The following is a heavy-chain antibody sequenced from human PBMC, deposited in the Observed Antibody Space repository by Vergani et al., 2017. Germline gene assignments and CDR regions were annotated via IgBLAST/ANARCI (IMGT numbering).Heavy chain of an antibody. CDR3: ARDRYYDGAGRSQYGMDV. CDR2: IIPILGIA. V-gene: IGHV1-69*08. Sequence: QVQLVQSGAEVKKPGSSVKVSCKASGGTFSSYTISWVRQAPGQGLEWMGRIIPILGIANYAQKFQGRVTITADKSTSTAYMELSSLRSEDTAVYYCARDRYYDGAGRSQYGMDVWGQGTTVTVSS. D-gene: IGHD3-10*01. CDR1: GGTFSSYT. J-gene: IGHJ6*02.